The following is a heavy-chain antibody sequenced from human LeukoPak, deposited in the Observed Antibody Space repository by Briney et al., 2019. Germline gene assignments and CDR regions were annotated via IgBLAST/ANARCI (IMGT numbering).Heavy chain of an antibody. Sequence: PGGSLRLSCAASGFTVSSNYMSWVRQAPGKGLEWVSVIYSGGSTYYADSVKGRFTISRDNSKNTLYLQMNSLRAEDTAVYYCAGGSSGTYYYFDYWGQGTLVTVSS. CDR1: GFTVSSNY. CDR3: AGGSSGTYYYFDY. D-gene: IGHD1-26*01. CDR2: IYSGGST. J-gene: IGHJ4*02. V-gene: IGHV3-53*01.